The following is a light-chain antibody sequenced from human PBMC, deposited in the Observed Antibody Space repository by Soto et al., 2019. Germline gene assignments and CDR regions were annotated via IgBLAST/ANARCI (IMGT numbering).Light chain of an antibody. Sequence: EIVLTQSPGTLSLSPGDRATLSCRASQSIRSGYLAWYQHKPGQPPRLLIYGASSRATGISDRFSGSGSGTDFTLTISRLEPEDFVLYYCQQYGSSPGTFGQGTKVEIK. CDR1: QSIRSGY. V-gene: IGKV3-20*01. CDR2: GAS. CDR3: QQYGSSPGT. J-gene: IGKJ1*01.